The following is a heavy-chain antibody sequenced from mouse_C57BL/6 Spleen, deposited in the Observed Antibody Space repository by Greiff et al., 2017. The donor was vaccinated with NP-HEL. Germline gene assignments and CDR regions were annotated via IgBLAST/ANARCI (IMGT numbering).Heavy chain of an antibody. CDR3: ARDSSGYVLFDY. J-gene: IGHJ2*01. CDR2: IYPNSGGT. Sequence: QVQLKQPGAELVKPGASVKLSCKASGYTFTSYWMHWVKQRPGRGLEWIGRIYPNSGGTKYNEKFKSKATLTVDKPSSPAYMQLSSLTSEDSAVYYCARDSSGYVLFDYWGQGTTLTVSS. D-gene: IGHD3-2*02. V-gene: IGHV1-72*01. CDR1: GYTFTSYW.